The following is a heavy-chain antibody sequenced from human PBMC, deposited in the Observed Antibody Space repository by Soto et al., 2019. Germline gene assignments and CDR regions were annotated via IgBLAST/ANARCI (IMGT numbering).Heavy chain of an antibody. CDR1: GGSFSGYY. CDR3: ARDKITGLFDY. D-gene: IGHD2-8*02. Sequence: SETLSLTCAVYGGSFSGYYWNWIRQSPGKGLEWIGEINDSGSTNYNPSLKSRVTISVDTSKNQFSLKLTSVTAADTAVYYCARDKITGLFDYWGQGTLVTVSS. CDR2: INDSGST. J-gene: IGHJ4*02. V-gene: IGHV4-34*01.